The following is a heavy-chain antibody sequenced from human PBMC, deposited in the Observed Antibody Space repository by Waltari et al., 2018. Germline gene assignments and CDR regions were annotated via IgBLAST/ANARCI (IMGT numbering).Heavy chain of an antibody. CDR1: GGTFSSYA. V-gene: IGHV1-69*08. Sequence: QVQLVQSGAEVKKPGSSVKVSCKASGGTFSSYAISWVRQAPGQGLEWMGRIIPIFGTANYAQKFQGRVTITADKSTSTAYMELSSLRSEDTAVYYCATSILYSGYDYDRGNFDYWGQGTLVTVSS. J-gene: IGHJ4*02. CDR2: IIPIFGTA. CDR3: ATSILYSGYDYDRGNFDY. D-gene: IGHD5-12*01.